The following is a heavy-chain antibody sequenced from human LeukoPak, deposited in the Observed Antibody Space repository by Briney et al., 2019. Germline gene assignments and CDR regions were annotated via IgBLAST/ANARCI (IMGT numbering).Heavy chain of an antibody. V-gene: IGHV4-34*01. J-gene: IGHJ4*02. CDR1: GGSFSGYY. CDR3: ARGYSSSPHFDY. CDR2: INHSGST. D-gene: IGHD6-6*01. Sequence: SETLSLTCAVYGGSFSGYYWSWIRQPLGKGLEWIGEINHSGSTNYNPSLKSRVTISVDTSKNQFSLKLSSVTAADTAVYYCARGYSSSPHFDYWGQGTLVTVSS.